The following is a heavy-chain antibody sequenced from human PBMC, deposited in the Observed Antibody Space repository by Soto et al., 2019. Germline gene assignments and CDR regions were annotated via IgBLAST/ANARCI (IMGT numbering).Heavy chain of an antibody. D-gene: IGHD6-13*01. V-gene: IGHV3-30-3*01. CDR3: AKDPPVQQLALRGMDV. Sequence: GGSLRLSCAASGFTFSIYAMHWVRQAPGKGLEWVAVISYDGSNKYYADSLKGRLTISRDNSKHTLYLQMNSLRAEHTAVYYCAKDPPVQQLALRGMDVWAQGTTVTVSS. CDR2: ISYDGSNK. CDR1: GFTFSIYA. J-gene: IGHJ6*02.